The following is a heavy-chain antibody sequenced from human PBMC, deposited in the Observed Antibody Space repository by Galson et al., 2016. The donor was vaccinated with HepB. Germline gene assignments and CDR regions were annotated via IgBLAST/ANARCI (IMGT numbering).Heavy chain of an antibody. CDR2: ITSSSNYI. CDR1: GFTFNSYN. V-gene: IGHV3-21*01. CDR3: TRAYVGKARRGTYWYFDL. D-gene: IGHD4-23*01. Sequence: SLRLSCAASGFTFNSYNMNWVRQAPGKGLEWVSSITSSSNYIYYADSVRGRFTISRDKAKNSLHLQMNSLRAEDTAVYYCTRAYVGKARRGTYWYFDLWGRGTLVTVSS. J-gene: IGHJ2*01.